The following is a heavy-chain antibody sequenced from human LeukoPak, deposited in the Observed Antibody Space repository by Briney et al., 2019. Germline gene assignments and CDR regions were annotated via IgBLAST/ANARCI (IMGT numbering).Heavy chain of an antibody. CDR1: GFTFSSYG. J-gene: IGHJ4*02. D-gene: IGHD3-10*01. CDR2: IWYDGSNK. CDR3: AKDGAYYYGSGSYYNPIFDY. Sequence: PGGSLRLSCAASGFTFSSYGMHWVRQAPGKGLEWVAVIWYDGSNKYYADSVKGRFTISRDNSKNTLYLQMNSLRAEDTTVYYCAKDGAYYYGSGSYYNPIFDYWGQGTLVTVSS. V-gene: IGHV3-30*02.